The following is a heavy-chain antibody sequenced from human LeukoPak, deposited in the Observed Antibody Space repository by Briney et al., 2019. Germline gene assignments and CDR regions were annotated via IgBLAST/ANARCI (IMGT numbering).Heavy chain of an antibody. CDR3: ARGWFGEKHAFDI. J-gene: IGHJ3*02. V-gene: IGHV4-59*01. D-gene: IGHD3-10*01. CDR2: IYYSGST. CDR1: GGSIISYY. Sequence: PSETLSLTCTVSGGSIISYYWSWIRQPPGKGLEWIGYIYYSGSTNYNPSLKSRVTISVDTSKNQFSLKLSSVTAADTAVYYCARGWFGEKHAFDIWGQGTMVTVSS.